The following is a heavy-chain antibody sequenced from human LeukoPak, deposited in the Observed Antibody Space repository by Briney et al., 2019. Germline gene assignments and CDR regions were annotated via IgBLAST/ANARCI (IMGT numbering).Heavy chain of an antibody. V-gene: IGHV3-33*06. D-gene: IGHD3-10*01. Sequence: PGRSLRLSCAASGFTFSSYGMHWVRQAPGKGLEWVAVIWYDGSNKYYADSVKGRFTISRDNSKNTLCLQMNSLRAEDTAVYYCAKDGLPGGSGNYYFDYWGQGTLVTVSS. J-gene: IGHJ4*02. CDR3: AKDGLPGGSGNYYFDY. CDR1: GFTFSSYG. CDR2: IWYDGSNK.